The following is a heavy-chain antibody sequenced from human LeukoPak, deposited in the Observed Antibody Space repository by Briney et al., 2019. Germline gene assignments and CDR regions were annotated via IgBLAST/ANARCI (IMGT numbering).Heavy chain of an antibody. CDR1: GYRFTTYW. CDR3: ARQQVAYYYYYGMDV. J-gene: IGHJ6*04. Sequence: GASLKISCKGSGYRFTTYWIAWVRQMPGKGLEWMGIIYPGDSDTRYSPSFQGQVTISADKSISTAFLQWSSLKASDTAMYYCARQQVAYYYYYGMDVWGKGTTVTVSS. V-gene: IGHV5-51*01. CDR2: IYPGDSDT. D-gene: IGHD2-15*01.